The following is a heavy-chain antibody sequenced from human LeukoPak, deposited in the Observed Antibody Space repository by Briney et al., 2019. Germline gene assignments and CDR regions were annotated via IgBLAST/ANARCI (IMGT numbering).Heavy chain of an antibody. J-gene: IGHJ3*02. CDR2: IYASGNT. Sequence: PSETLSLTCTVSGGSISSYYWSWVRQPAGKGLEWIGRIYASGNTNYNPSLKGRVTMTVDTSKNQFSLKLSSVTAADTAVYCCARDGRIRGYCSSSCHSVDAFDIWGQGTMVTVSS. CDR3: ARDGRIRGYCSSSCHSVDAFDI. D-gene: IGHD2-2*01. CDR1: GGSISSYY. V-gene: IGHV4-4*07.